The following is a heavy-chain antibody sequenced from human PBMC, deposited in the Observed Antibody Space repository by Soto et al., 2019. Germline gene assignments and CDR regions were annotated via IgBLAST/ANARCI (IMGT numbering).Heavy chain of an antibody. CDR3: ARDKDRVPLGGNYYYGIDV. J-gene: IGHJ6*02. V-gene: IGHV1-69*12. D-gene: IGHD1-1*01. CDR1: GGSFSTSA. Sequence: QVQLVQSGAEVMQPGSSVRVSCKTSGGSFSTSAISWVRQAPGQGLEWMGGIIPVFGTADYTQKFQARVTSTADESTTTAYMELRGLRSEDTAVYFCARDKDRVPLGGNYYYGIDVWGQGTTVTVSS. CDR2: IIPVFGTA.